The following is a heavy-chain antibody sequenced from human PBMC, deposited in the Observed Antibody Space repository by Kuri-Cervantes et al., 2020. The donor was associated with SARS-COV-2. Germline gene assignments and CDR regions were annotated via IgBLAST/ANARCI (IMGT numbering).Heavy chain of an antibody. CDR2: INPSGGST. V-gene: IGHV1-46*01. J-gene: IGHJ6*03. CDR3: ARDPAGVYYYYYYMDV. CDR1: GYTFTGYY. Sequence: ASVKVSCKASGYTFTGYYMHWVRQAPGQGLEWMGIINPSGGSTSYAQKFQGRVTMTRDTSTSTVYMELSSLRSEDTAVYYCARDPAGVYYYYYYMDVWGKGTTVTVSS.